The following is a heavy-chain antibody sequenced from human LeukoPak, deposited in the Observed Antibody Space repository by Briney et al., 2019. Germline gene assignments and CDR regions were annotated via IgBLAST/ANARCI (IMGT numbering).Heavy chain of an antibody. J-gene: IGHJ4*02. V-gene: IGHV3-23*01. D-gene: IGHD6-13*01. CDR3: ATYSTASVGFHY. Sequence: QPGGSLRLSCAASGFTFSSYAMSWVRQAPGKGLEWVSAISGSGGSTYYADSVKGRFTISRDNSKNTLYLQMNSLRAEDTAVYYCATYSTASVGFHYWGRGTLVTVSS. CDR2: ISGSGGST. CDR1: GFTFSSYA.